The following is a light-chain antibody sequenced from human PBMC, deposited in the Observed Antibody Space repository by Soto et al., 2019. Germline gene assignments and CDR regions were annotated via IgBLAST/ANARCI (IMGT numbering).Light chain of an antibody. Sequence: EIVLAQSPGSLSLSPGEGATLSCRASQSVSTNVAWYQQRPGQPPKLLIFGASSRATGIPARFSGSGSGTDFTLIINRLQPEDFALYFCQHYGRGSLIAFGLGTRLEIK. J-gene: IGKJ5*01. CDR2: GAS. CDR3: QHYGRGSLIA. CDR1: QSVSTN. V-gene: IGKV3-20*01.